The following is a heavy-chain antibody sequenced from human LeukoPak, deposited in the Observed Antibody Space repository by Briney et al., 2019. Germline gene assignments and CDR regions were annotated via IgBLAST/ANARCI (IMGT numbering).Heavy chain of an antibody. D-gene: IGHD6-13*01. CDR3: ARERRRIAAQLTYYYYGMDV. CDR2: IIPIFGTA. J-gene: IGHJ6*02. Sequence: SVKASCKASGGTFSSYAISWVRQAPGQGLEWMGGIIPIFGTANYAQKFQGRVTITADESTSTAYMELSSLRSEDTAVYYCARERRRIAAQLTYYYYGMDVWGQGTTVTVSS. V-gene: IGHV1-69*13. CDR1: GGTFSSYA.